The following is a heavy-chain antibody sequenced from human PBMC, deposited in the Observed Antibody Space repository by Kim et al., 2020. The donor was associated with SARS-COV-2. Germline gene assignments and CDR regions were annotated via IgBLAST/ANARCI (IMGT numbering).Heavy chain of an antibody. V-gene: IGHV3-21*01. D-gene: IGHD2-2*02. CDR2: ISRGTTYI. Sequence: GGSLRLSCTAYGFTFTSYHMNWVRQAPGKGLEWVSSISRGTTYIYYADSVKGRFTISRDNDKNSLYLQMNSLRAEDTAVYYCAKLTFCGSTSCYRGFDYWGQGTLVTVSS. CDR1: GFTFTSYH. CDR3: AKLTFCGSTSCYRGFDY. J-gene: IGHJ4*02.